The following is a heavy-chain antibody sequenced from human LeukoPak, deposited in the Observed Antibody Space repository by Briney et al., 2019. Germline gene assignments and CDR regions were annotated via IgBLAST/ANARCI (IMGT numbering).Heavy chain of an antibody. J-gene: IGHJ5*02. CDR3: ARDFDYYGSGSWGIDP. CDR1: GGTFSSYA. V-gene: IGHV1-69*13. Sequence: GASVKVSCKASGGTFSSYAISWVRQAPGQGLEWMGGIIPIFGTANYAQKFQGRATITADESTSTAYMELSSLRSEDTAVYYCARDFDYYGSGSWGIDPWDQGTLVTVSS. CDR2: IIPIFGTA. D-gene: IGHD3-10*01.